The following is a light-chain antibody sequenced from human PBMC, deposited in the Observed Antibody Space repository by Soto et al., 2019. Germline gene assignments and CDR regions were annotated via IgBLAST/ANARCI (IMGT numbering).Light chain of an antibody. CDR2: EVS. CDR3: SSYTSSYVYV. CDR1: SSDVGGYNY. Sequence: QSALTQPASVSGSPGQSITISCTGSSSDVGGYNYVSWYQQYPGKAPSLMIYEVSNRPSGVSDRFSGSKSGNTASLPISGLEAEEEDDYYCSSYTSSYVYVFGTGTKVTVL. V-gene: IGLV2-14*01. J-gene: IGLJ1*01.